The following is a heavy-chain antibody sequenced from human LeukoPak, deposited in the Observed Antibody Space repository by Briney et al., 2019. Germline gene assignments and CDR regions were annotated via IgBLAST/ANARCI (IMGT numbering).Heavy chain of an antibody. CDR1: GGSISSSSYY. Sequence: SETLSLTCTVSGGSISSSSYYWGWIRQPPGKGLEWIGSIYYSGSTYYNPSLKSRVTISVDTSKNQFSLKLSSVTAADTAVYYCARQLPGREPKHFQHWGQGTLVTVSS. CDR3: ARQLPGREPKHFQH. J-gene: IGHJ1*01. V-gene: IGHV4-39*01. CDR2: IYYSGST. D-gene: IGHD1-14*01.